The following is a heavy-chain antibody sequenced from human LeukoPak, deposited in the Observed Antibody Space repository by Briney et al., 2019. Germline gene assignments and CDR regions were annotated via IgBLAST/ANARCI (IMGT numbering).Heavy chain of an antibody. CDR2: IISSSSYI. CDR3: ARDPQYGSGGSCYSFDY. V-gene: IGHV3-21*01. Sequence: GGSLRLSCAASGFTFSTYSMNWVRQAPGKGLEWVSSIISSSSYIYYADSVKGRFTISRDNAKNSLYLQMNSLRAEDTAVYYCARDPQYGSGGSCYSFDYWGQGTLVTVSS. J-gene: IGHJ4*02. CDR1: GFTFSTYS. D-gene: IGHD2-15*01.